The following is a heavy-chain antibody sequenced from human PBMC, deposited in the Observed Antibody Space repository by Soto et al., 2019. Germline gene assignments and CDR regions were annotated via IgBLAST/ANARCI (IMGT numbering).Heavy chain of an antibody. CDR3: AKDLSEYSGSYYYYGMDV. V-gene: IGHV3-23*01. CDR2: ISGSGGST. Sequence: GGSLRLSCAASGFTFSSYAMSWVRQAPGKGLEWVSAISGSGGSTYYADSVKGRFTISRDNSKNTLYLQMNSLRAEDTAVYYCAKDLSEYSGSYYYYGMDVWGQGTTVTVSS. J-gene: IGHJ6*02. CDR1: GFTFSSYA. D-gene: IGHD1-26*01.